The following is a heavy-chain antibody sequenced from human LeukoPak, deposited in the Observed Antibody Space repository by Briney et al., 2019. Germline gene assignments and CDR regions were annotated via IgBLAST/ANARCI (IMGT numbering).Heavy chain of an antibody. V-gene: IGHV1-2*02. CDR1: GYTFTDHY. D-gene: IGHD6-25*01. J-gene: IGHJ4*02. CDR2: INPNDGGT. Sequence: ASVKVSSKASGYTFTDHYIHWVRQAPGQGLEWMGWINPNDGGTDYAQSFQGRVTMTADTSINAAYMELSRLSSDDTAFYYCAKDRDAADWGQGTLVTVSS. CDR3: AKDRDAAD.